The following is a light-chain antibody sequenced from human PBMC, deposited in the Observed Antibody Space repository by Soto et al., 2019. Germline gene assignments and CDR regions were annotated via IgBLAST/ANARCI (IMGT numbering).Light chain of an antibody. CDR3: SSYTTSSTRV. V-gene: IGLV2-14*01. CDR2: EVS. CDR1: SSDVGGYKF. Sequence: QSALTQPASVSGSPGQSITISCTGTSSDVGGYKFVSWYQQHPGKAPKLMIYEVSNRPSGVSNRFSGSKSGNTASLTISGLQAEDEADYYFSSYTTSSTRVFGGGTKLTVL. J-gene: IGLJ3*02.